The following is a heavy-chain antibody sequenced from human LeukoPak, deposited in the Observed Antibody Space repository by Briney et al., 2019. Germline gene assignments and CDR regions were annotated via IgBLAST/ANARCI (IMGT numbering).Heavy chain of an antibody. CDR2: IKQDGSEK. D-gene: IGHD5-18*01. Sequence: GGSLRLSCAASGFTFSSCWMSWVRQAPGKGLEWVANIKQDGSEKYYVDSVKGRFTISRDNAKNSLYLQMNSLRAEDTAVYYCARDSGARGYSYGAYWGQGTLVTVSS. CDR1: GFTFSSCW. J-gene: IGHJ4*02. CDR3: ARDSGARGYSYGAY. V-gene: IGHV3-7*01.